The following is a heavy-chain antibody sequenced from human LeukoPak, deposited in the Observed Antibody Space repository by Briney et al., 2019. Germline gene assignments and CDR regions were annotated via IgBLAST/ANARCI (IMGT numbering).Heavy chain of an antibody. D-gene: IGHD3-22*01. CDR1: GYSFTSYW. Sequence: GESLKISCKGSGYSFTSYWIGWVRQMPGKGLEWMEIIYPGDSDTRYSPSFQGQVTISADKSISTAYLQWSSLKASDTAMYYCARQGTDYYDSSGYAEDDYWGQGTLVTVSS. J-gene: IGHJ4*02. CDR2: IYPGDSDT. V-gene: IGHV5-51*01. CDR3: ARQGTDYYDSSGYAEDDY.